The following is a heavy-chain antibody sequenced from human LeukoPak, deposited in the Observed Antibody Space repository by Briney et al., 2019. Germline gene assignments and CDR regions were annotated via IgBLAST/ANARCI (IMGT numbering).Heavy chain of an antibody. CDR3: ARGLITYQLLHRRRFDP. CDR1: GGSFSGYY. CDR2: INHSGST. D-gene: IGHD2-2*01. J-gene: IGHJ5*02. Sequence: SETLSLTCAVYGGSFSGYYWSWIRQPPGKGLEWIGEINHSGSTNYNPSLKSRVTISVGTSKNQFSLKLSSVTAADTAVYYCARGLITYQLLHRRRFDPWGQGTLVTVSS. V-gene: IGHV4-34*01.